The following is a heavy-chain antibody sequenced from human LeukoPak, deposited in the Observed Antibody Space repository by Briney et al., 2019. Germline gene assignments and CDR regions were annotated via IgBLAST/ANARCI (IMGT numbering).Heavy chain of an antibody. CDR2: IVGSGDT. CDR3: AKDAVYGDGYWEFDY. J-gene: IGHJ4*02. Sequence: PGGSLRLSCAASGFSISTYAMSWVRQAPGKGLEWVSGIVGSGDTDYADAVQGRFTISKDNSKNIVNLQMNSLRAEDTAVYYCAKDAVYGDGYWEFDYWGQGNLVTVSS. CDR1: GFSISTYA. V-gene: IGHV3-23*01. D-gene: IGHD5-24*01.